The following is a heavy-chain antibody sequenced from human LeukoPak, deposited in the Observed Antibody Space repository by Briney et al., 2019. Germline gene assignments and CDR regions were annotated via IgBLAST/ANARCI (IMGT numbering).Heavy chain of an antibody. CDR3: ATGYGPMVQGVIIYY. V-gene: IGHV1-24*01. Sequence: ASVKVSCKVSGYTLTELSMHWVRQAPGKGLEWMGGFDPEDDETIYAQKFQGRVTMTEDTSTDTAYMELSSLRSEDTAVYYCATGYGPMVQGVIIYYWGQGTLVTISS. J-gene: IGHJ4*02. D-gene: IGHD3-10*01. CDR1: GYTLTELS. CDR2: FDPEDDET.